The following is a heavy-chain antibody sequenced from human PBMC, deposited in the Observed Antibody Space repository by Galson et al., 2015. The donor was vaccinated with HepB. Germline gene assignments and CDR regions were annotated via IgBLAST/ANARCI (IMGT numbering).Heavy chain of an antibody. CDR3: AREKVEYDSSGYCDY. J-gene: IGHJ4*02. D-gene: IGHD3-22*01. V-gene: IGHV1-2*02. Sequence: SVKVSCKASGYTFTGYYMHWVRQAPGQGLEWMGWINPNSGGTNYAQKFQGRVTMTRDTSISTAYMELSRLRSDDTAVYYCAREKVEYDSSGYCDYWGQGTLVTVSS. CDR2: INPNSGGT. CDR1: GYTFTGYY.